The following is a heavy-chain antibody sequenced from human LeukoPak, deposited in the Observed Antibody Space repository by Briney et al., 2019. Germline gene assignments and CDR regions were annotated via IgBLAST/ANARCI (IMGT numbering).Heavy chain of an antibody. D-gene: IGHD6-13*01. J-gene: IGHJ6*02. Sequence: AGGSLRLSCAASGFTFSTYTMCWVRQAPGKGLEWVSSISGSSTYIYYADSVKGRFTISRDNTKNSLYLQMNSLRAEDTAVYYCTRVSAAGTGGYGMDVWGRGTTVTVSS. CDR3: TRVSAAGTGGYGMDV. V-gene: IGHV3-21*01. CDR1: GFTFSTYT. CDR2: ISGSSTYI.